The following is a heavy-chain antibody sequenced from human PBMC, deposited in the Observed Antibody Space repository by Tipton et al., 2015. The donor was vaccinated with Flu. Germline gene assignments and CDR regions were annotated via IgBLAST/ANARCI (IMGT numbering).Heavy chain of an antibody. CDR3: ARHTGDSVRGVIDS. CDR2: IYHSGST. CDR1: GYSISSGYY. Sequence: TLSLTCAVSGYSISSGYYWGWVRQPPGKGLEWIGTIYHSGSTYYNPSLKSRLTMSVDTSKNQFSLKLSSVTAADTAVYYCARHTGDSVRGVIDSWGQGNLVIVSS. V-gene: IGHV4-38-2*01. J-gene: IGHJ4*02. D-gene: IGHD3-10*02.